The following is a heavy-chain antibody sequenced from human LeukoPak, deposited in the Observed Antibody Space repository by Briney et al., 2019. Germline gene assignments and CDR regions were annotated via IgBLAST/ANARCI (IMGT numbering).Heavy chain of an antibody. V-gene: IGHV4-31*03. D-gene: IGHD2-2*01. CDR3: AREGTSHNWFDP. CDR1: GGSISRGGYY. J-gene: IGHJ5*02. Sequence: PSETLSLTCTVSGGSISRGGYYWSWIRQHPGKGLEWIGYIYYSGSTYYNPSLKSRVTISVDTSKNQFSLKLRSVTAADTAVYYCAREGTSHNWFDPWGQGTLVTVSS. CDR2: IYYSGST.